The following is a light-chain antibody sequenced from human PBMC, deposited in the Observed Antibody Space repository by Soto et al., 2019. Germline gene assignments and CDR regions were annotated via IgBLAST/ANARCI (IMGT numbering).Light chain of an antibody. V-gene: IGLV2-14*01. CDR1: NSDIGTYNY. CDR2: EAS. Sequence: QSALTQPASVSGSPGQSITISCTGSNSDIGTYNYVSWYQQLPGKAPKLVISEASNRPSGISGRFSGSKSGNAASLTISGLQAEDEATYYCSSYTSTSTLYVFGPGTKLTVL. CDR3: SSYTSTSTLYV. J-gene: IGLJ1*01.